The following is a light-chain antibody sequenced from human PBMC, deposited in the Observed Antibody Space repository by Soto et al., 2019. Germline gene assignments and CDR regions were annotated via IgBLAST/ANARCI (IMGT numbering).Light chain of an antibody. CDR2: DAS. J-gene: IGKJ3*01. CDR3: QQRRNWL. CDR1: QSVSGF. Sequence: EIVLTQSPATLSLSPGERATLSCRTSQSVSGFLAWYQQKPAQAPRLLIYDASNRAAGIPARFSGSGSGTDLTLNISSLEPEDFAVYYCQQRRNWLFGPGTKVDFK. V-gene: IGKV3-11*01.